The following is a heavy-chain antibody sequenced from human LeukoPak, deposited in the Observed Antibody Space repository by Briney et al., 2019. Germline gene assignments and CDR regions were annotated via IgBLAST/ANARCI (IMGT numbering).Heavy chain of an antibody. CDR1: GFTFSFYA. CDR2: IDGHGSPT. D-gene: IGHD3-3*01. Sequence: GGSLGLSCAASGFTFSFYAMTWVRQARGKGLEWVSSIDGHGSPTYYADSVKGRFTISRDNSKNTLYLLLNSLRAEDTAVYYCARFHDFWRWGQGTLVTVSS. CDR3: ARFHDFWR. V-gene: IGHV3-23*01. J-gene: IGHJ4*02.